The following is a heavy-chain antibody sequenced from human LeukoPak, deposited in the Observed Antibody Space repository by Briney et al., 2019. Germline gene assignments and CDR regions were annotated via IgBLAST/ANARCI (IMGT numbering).Heavy chain of an antibody. V-gene: IGHV4-61*02. J-gene: IGHJ4*02. CDR2: IYTSGST. CDR3: ARSLWYSGSYLADY. D-gene: IGHD1-26*01. CDR1: GGSISSGSYY. Sequence: PSETLSLTCTVSGGSISSGSYYWSWIRQPAGKGLEWIGRIYTSGSTNYNPSLKSRVTISVDTSKNQFSLKLSSVTAADTAVYYCARSLWYSGSYLADYWGQGTLVTVSS.